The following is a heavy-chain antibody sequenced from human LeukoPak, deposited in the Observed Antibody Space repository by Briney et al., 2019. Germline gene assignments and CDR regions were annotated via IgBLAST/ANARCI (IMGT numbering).Heavy chain of an antibody. J-gene: IGHJ3*02. CDR3: AGHNYYTFDI. D-gene: IGHD3-10*01. CDR2: IYTSGST. V-gene: IGHV4-4*07. CDR1: GGSISSYY. Sequence: PSDTLSLTCTVSGGSISSYYWSWIRQPAGKGLEWIGRIYTSGSTNYNPSPKSRVTMSEDTSKNQFSLKLSSVTAADTAVYYCAGHNYYTFDIWGQGTMVTVSS.